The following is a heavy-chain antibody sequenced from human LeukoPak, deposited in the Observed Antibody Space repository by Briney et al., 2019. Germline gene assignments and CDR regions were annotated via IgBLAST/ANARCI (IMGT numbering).Heavy chain of an antibody. D-gene: IGHD3-16*01. CDR2: IIPIFGTA. CDR3: GGGPGLGEYYYMDV. J-gene: IGHJ6*03. CDR1: GGTFSSYA. Sequence: SVKVSCKASGGTFSSYAISWGRQAPGQGLEWMGGIIPIFGTANHAQKFQGRVTITTDESTSTAYMELSSLRDEDAAVYYWGGGPGLGEYYYMDVWGKGTTVTVSS. V-gene: IGHV1-69*05.